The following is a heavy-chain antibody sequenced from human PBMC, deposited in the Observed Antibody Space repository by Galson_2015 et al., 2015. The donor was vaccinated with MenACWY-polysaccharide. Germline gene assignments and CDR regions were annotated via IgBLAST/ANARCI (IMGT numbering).Heavy chain of an antibody. CDR1: GFTFSNSA. J-gene: IGHJ2*01. D-gene: IGHD1-26*01. CDR2: ISGSGGNT. Sequence: SLRLSCAASGFTFSNSAMNWVRQAPGKGLEWVSGISGSGGNTYYADSVKGRFTTSRDSSKNTLYLQMNSPRAEDTAVYYCAKGGIVRDVLRYFDLWGRGTLVTVSS. V-gene: IGHV3-23*01. CDR3: AKGGIVRDVLRYFDL.